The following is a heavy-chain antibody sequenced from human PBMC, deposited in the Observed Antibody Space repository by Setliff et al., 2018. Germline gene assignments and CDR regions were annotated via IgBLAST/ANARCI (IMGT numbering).Heavy chain of an antibody. D-gene: IGHD5-18*01. V-gene: IGHV4-59*11. CDR2: IYYSGST. CDR3: ASLTLRGYSYGYEAFDI. J-gene: IGHJ3*02. CDR1: GGSISSHY. Sequence: PSETLSLTCTVSGGSISSHYWSWIRQPPGKGLEWIGSIYYSGSTNYNPSLKSRVTISVDTSKNQFSLKLSSMTAADTAVYYCASLTLRGYSYGYEAFDIWGQGTMVTVSS.